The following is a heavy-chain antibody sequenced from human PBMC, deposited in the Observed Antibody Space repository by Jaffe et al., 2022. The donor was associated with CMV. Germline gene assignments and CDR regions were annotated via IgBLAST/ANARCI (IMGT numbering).Heavy chain of an antibody. D-gene: IGHD3-10*01. CDR3: ARDSNSMVRGVMVMWFDP. CDR1: GGSISSSNW. J-gene: IGHJ5*02. Sequence: QVQLQESGPGLVKPSGTLSLTCAVSGGSISSSNWWSWVRQPPGKGLEWIGEIYHSGSTNYNPSLKSRVTISVDKSKNQFSLKLSSVTAADTAVYYCARDSNSMVRGVMVMWFDPWGQGTLVTVSS. CDR2: IYHSGST. V-gene: IGHV4-4*02.